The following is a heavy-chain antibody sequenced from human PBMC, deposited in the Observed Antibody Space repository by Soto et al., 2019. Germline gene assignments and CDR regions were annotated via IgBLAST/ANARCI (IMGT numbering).Heavy chain of an antibody. CDR3: ATLGYNSGGSCYSRFDP. V-gene: IGHV1-3*01. CDR1: GYTFTSYA. J-gene: IGHJ5*02. Sequence: ASVKVSCKASGYTFTSYAMHWVRQAPGQRLEWMGWINAGNGNTKYSQKFQGRVTITRDTSASTAYMELSSLRSEDTAVYYCATLGYNSGGSCYSRFDPWGQGTLVTVSS. D-gene: IGHD2-15*01. CDR2: INAGNGNT.